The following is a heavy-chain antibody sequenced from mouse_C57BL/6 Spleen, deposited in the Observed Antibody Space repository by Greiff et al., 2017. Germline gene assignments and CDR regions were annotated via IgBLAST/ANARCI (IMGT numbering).Heavy chain of an antibody. Sequence: DVQLVESGPGLVKPSQSLSLTCSVTGYSITSGYYWNWIRQFPGNKLEWMGYISYDGSNNYNPSLKNRISITRDTSKNQFFLKLNSVTTEDTATYYCAREVLLRYWYFDVWGTGTTVTVSS. D-gene: IGHD1-1*01. J-gene: IGHJ1*03. CDR2: ISYDGSN. CDR1: GYSITSGYY. V-gene: IGHV3-6*01. CDR3: AREVLLRYWYFDV.